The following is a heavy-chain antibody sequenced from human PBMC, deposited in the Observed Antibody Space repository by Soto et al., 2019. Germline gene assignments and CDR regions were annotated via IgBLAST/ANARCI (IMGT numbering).Heavy chain of an antibody. J-gene: IGHJ4*02. Sequence: GGSLRLSFSASGFTLGGYGVPWGRQTPWKGLEWVSGISWHGDSIGYADSVKGRFIISRDNAKGFVHLQMNSLRPEDTALYYCAKDIDPAVAGGGFDFWGQGALVTVSS. CDR2: ISWHGDSI. CDR3: AKDIDPAVAGGGFDF. CDR1: GFTLGGYG. D-gene: IGHD6-19*01. V-gene: IGHV3-9*01.